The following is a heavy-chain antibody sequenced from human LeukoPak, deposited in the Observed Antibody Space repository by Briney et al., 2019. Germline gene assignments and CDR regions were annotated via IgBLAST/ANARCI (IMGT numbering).Heavy chain of an antibody. J-gene: IGHJ4*02. CDR1: GFTLSSYW. Sequence: GGSLRLSCAASGFTLSSYWMSWVRQAPGKGLEWVANIKQDGSEKYYVDSVKGRFTISRDNAKNSLYLQMNSLRAEDTAVYYCARDGTGFDYWGQGTLVTVSS. D-gene: IGHD1-7*01. V-gene: IGHV3-7*01. CDR3: ARDGTGFDY. CDR2: IKQDGSEK.